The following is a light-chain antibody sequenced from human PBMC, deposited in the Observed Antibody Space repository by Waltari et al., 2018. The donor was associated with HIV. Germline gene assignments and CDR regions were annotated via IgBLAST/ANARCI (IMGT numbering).Light chain of an antibody. J-gene: IGLJ3*02. V-gene: IGLV2-14*01. CDR1: SSNIGTSNY. Sequence: QSALTQPASVSGSPGQSITISCTGASSNIGTSNYVSWYLQRPGKAPQIILYEVTNRPSGVSDRFSGSKSGNTASLTISRLQPEDEAVYFCNSFTNSGTLEFGGGTKLTVL. CDR3: NSFTNSGTLE. CDR2: EVT.